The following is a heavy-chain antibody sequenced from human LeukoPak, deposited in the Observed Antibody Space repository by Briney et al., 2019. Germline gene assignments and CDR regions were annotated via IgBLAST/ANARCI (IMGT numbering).Heavy chain of an antibody. J-gene: IGHJ5*02. D-gene: IGHD3-10*01. CDR3: AKDGWYYGSGSSSDWFDP. CDR2: ISGSGGST. CDR1: GFTFSDYY. Sequence: GGSLRLSCAASGFTFSDYYMSWIRQAPGKGLEWVSVISGSGGSTYYADSVKGRFTISRDNSKNTLYLQMNSLRAEDTAVYYCAKDGWYYGSGSSSDWFDPWGQGTLVTVSS. V-gene: IGHV3-23*01.